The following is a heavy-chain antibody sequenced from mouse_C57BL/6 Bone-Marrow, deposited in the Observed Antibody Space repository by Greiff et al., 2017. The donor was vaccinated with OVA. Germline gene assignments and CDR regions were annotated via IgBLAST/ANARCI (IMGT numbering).Heavy chain of an antibody. J-gene: IGHJ1*03. CDR1: GYAFTNYL. V-gene: IGHV1-54*01. D-gene: IGHD1-1*01. Sequence: VQLQESGAELVRPGTSVKVSCKASGYAFTNYLIEWVKQRPGQGLEWIGVINPGSGGTNYNEKVKGKGTLTADKSYRTAYMQRSSLTSEDSAVYFCARGAYYASSHWYFDVWGTGTTVTVSS. CDR3: ARGAYYASSHWYFDV. CDR2: INPGSGGT.